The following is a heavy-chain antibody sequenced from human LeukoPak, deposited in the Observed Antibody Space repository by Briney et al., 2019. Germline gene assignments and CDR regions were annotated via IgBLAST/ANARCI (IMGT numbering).Heavy chain of an antibody. CDR3: ARGATTYYYESSGYWGGY. D-gene: IGHD3-22*01. CDR1: GYTFTGYY. Sequence: ASVKVSCKASGYTFTGYYMHWVRQAPGQGLEWMGWINPNSGGTNYAQKFQGRVTMTRDTSISTAYMELSRLRSDDTAVYYCARGATTYYYESSGYWGGYWGQGTLVTVSS. V-gene: IGHV1-2*02. CDR2: INPNSGGT. J-gene: IGHJ4*02.